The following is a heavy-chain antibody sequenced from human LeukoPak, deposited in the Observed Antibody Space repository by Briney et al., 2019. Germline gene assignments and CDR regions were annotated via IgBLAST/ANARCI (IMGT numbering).Heavy chain of an antibody. V-gene: IGHV1-8*02. CDR2: MNPNSGNT. J-gene: IGHJ3*02. Sequence: ASVKVSCKASGYTFTSYYMHWVRQATGQGLEWMGWMNPNSGNTGYAQKFQGRVTMTRNTSISTAYMELSSLRSEDTAVYYCAREVALNSAFDIWGQGTMVTVSS. CDR3: AREVALNSAFDI. D-gene: IGHD2-15*01. CDR1: GYTFTSYY.